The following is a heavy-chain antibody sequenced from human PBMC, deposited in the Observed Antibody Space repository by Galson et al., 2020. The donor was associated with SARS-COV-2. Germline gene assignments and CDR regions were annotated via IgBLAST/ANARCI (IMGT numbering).Heavy chain of an antibody. CDR1: GGSISSYY. D-gene: IGHD3-22*01. J-gene: IGHJ4*02. V-gene: IGHV4-59*01. CDR2: IYYSGST. Sequence: ETSETLSLTCTVSGGSISSYYWSWIRQPPGKGLEWIGYIYYSGSTNYNPSLKSRVTISVDTSKNQFSLKLSSVTAADTAVYYCARGLHYYDSRGYYFDYGGQGTLVTVSS. CDR3: ARGLHYYDSRGYYFDY.